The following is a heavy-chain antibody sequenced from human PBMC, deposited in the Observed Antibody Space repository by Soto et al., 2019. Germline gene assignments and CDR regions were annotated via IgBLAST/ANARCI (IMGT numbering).Heavy chain of an antibody. D-gene: IGHD3-22*01. J-gene: IGHJ4*02. CDR3: ARDLRYYDSSGYFVN. Sequence: GGSLRLSCAASGFTFSDYWMSWVRQAPGKGLEWVANIKQDGSEKYYVDSVKGRFTISRDNAKNSLYLQMNSLRAEDTAVYYCARDLRYYDSSGYFVNWGQGTLVTVSS. CDR1: GFTFSDYW. CDR2: IKQDGSEK. V-gene: IGHV3-7*01.